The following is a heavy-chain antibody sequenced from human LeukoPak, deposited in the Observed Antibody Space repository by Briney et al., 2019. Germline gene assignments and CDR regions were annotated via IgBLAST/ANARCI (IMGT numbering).Heavy chain of an antibody. D-gene: IGHD2-8*02. CDR3: ARALIWWHLYYFDY. CDR1: GGSFSGYY. V-gene: IGHV4-34*01. Sequence: PSETLSLTCAVYGGSFSGYYWSWIRQPPGKGLEWIGEINHSGSTNYNPSLKSRVTISVDTSKNQFSLKLSSVTAADTAVYYCARALIWWHLYYFDYWGQGTLVTVSS. J-gene: IGHJ4*02. CDR2: INHSGST.